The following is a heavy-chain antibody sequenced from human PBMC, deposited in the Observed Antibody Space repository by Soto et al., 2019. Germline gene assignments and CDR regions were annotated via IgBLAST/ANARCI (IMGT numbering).Heavy chain of an antibody. CDR1: GGTFSSYA. Sequence: RASVKVSCKASGGTFSSYAISWVRQAPGQGLEWMGGIIPIFGTANYAQKFQGRVTITADESTSTAYMELSSLRSEDTAVYYCATQSRYDWNYYYYSGMDVWGQVTTVTVS. CDR2: IIPIFGTA. V-gene: IGHV1-69*13. CDR3: ATQSRYDWNYYYYSGMDV. D-gene: IGHD1-20*01. J-gene: IGHJ6*02.